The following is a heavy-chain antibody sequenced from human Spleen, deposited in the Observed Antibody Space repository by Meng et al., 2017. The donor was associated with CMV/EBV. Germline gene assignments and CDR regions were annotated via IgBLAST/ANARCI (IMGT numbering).Heavy chain of an antibody. CDR3: TRDEYYDFWTGHTGFRF. V-gene: IGHV1-2*02. CDR1: YTFTDYF. D-gene: IGHD3-3*01. Sequence: YTFTDYFMHWVRQVPGQGLEWMGWINTKSGDTNFAQKFQDRVTVTRDSSSSIAFMELSRLRSDDTAVYYCTRDEYYDFWTGHTGFRFWGQGTLVTVSS. CDR2: INTKSGDT. J-gene: IGHJ4*02.